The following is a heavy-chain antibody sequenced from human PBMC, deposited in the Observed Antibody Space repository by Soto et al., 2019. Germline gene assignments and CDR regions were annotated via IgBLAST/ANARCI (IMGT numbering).Heavy chain of an antibody. CDR3: VGGQYYFDY. D-gene: IGHD3-10*01. J-gene: IGHJ4*02. Sequence: QVQLVESGGGVVQPGRSLRLSCAGSGFPFTSYGMHGVREGQDKGLEWVAVISYDGSDKYYADSVKGRFTISRDNSKNMLYLQMNSLRPEDTALDYCVGGQYYFDYRGQGTLVLVSS. CDR1: GFPFTSYG. V-gene: IGHV3-30*03. CDR2: ISYDGSDK.